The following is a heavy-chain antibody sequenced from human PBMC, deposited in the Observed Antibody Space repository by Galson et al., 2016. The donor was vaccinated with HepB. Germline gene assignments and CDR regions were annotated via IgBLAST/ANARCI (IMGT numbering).Heavy chain of an antibody. CDR2: IYPGDSDT. D-gene: IGHD7-27*01. Sequence: SGAAVKKPGESLKMSCTGSGYSFATYWIGWVPQLPGKGLEWMGIIYPGDSDTRYSTSFQGQVTISADKSISTAYLQWSSLKASDTAMYYCARLGTGGSYWYFDLWGRGTLVTVSS. J-gene: IGHJ2*01. CDR1: GYSFATYW. V-gene: IGHV5-51*01. CDR3: ARLGTGGSYWYFDL.